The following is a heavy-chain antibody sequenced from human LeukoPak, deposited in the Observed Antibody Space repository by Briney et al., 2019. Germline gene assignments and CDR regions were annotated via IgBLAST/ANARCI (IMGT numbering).Heavy chain of an antibody. Sequence: PGRSLRLSCAASGFTFDDYAMHWVRQAPGKGLEWVSGISWNSGSIGYADSVKGRFTISRDNSKNTLYLQMNSLRAEDTAVYYCAKVPPYSSSWRYFQHWGQGTLVTVSS. D-gene: IGHD6-13*01. V-gene: IGHV3-9*01. CDR2: ISWNSGSI. J-gene: IGHJ1*01. CDR1: GFTFDDYA. CDR3: AKVPPYSSSWRYFQH.